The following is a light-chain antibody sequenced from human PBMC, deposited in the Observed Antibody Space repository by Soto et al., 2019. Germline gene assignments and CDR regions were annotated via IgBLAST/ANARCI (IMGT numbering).Light chain of an antibody. CDR1: QSVSSN. Sequence: EIVMTQSPATLSVSPGERATLSCRASQSVSSNLAWYQQKPGQAPRLLLYGASTRATGLPARLSGSGSGTEFTLTISSLQSEDFAVYYCQQYNNLLPWTFGQGTKVEIK. V-gene: IGKV3-15*01. CDR2: GAS. CDR3: QQYNNLLPWT. J-gene: IGKJ1*01.